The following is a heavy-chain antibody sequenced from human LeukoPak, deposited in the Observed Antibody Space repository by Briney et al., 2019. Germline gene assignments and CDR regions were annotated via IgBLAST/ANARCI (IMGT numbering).Heavy chain of an antibody. CDR2: ISGSGGTT. J-gene: IGHJ5*02. D-gene: IGHD2-8*01. CDR1: GFTFSSYG. V-gene: IGHV3-23*01. Sequence: PGGSLRLSCAASGFTFSSYGMSWVRQAPGKGLEWVSAISGSGGTTYYADSVKGRFTISRDNSKNTLYLQMNSLRAEDTAVYYCARRPGYCPNGVCYKRNWFDPWGQGTLVTVSS. CDR3: ARRPGYCPNGVCYKRNWFDP.